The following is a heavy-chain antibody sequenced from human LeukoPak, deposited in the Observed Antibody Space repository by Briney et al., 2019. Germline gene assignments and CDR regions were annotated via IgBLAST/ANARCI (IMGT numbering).Heavy chain of an antibody. V-gene: IGHV4-4*07. D-gene: IGHD3-3*01. CDR2: IYTSGST. CDR3: AVTRAGVRFPIDY. Sequence: SETLSLTCTVSGGSISGYYWIWIRQPAGKGLEWIGRIYTSGSTNYNPSLKSRVTMSVDTSKNQFSLKLSSVTAADTAVYYCAVTRAGVRFPIDYWGQGTLVTVSS. J-gene: IGHJ4*02. CDR1: GGSISGYY.